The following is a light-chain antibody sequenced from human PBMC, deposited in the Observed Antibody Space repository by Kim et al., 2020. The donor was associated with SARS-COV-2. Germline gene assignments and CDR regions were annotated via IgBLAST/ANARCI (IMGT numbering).Light chain of an antibody. CDR1: QSVSSNF. V-gene: IGKV3-20*01. CDR3: QQYATSPET. Sequence: ENVLTQSPGTLSLSPGERATRSCRASQSVSSNFLAWYQQKAGQAPRLVIYSASSRASGIPDRFSGSGSGTDFTLTISTLEPEDFAVYYCQQYATSPETFGQGTKVEIK. J-gene: IGKJ1*01. CDR2: SAS.